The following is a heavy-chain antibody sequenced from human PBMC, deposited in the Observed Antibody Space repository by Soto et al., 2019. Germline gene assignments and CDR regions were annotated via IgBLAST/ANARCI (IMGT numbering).Heavy chain of an antibody. V-gene: IGHV4-59*01. CDR3: ARATTRLGARGMDV. D-gene: IGHD1-26*01. Sequence: VQLVESGGGLVQPGGSLRLSCAASGFTFSSYWMSWVRQAPGKGLEWIGYIYYSGSTNYNPSLKSRVTISVDTSKNQFALKLSSVTAADTAVYYCARATTRLGARGMDVWGQGTTVTVSS. J-gene: IGHJ6*02. CDR2: IYYSGST. CDR1: GFTFSSYW.